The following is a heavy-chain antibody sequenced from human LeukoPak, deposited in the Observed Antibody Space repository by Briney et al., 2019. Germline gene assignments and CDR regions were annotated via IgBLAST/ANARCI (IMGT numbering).Heavy chain of an antibody. D-gene: IGHD2-21*02. J-gene: IGHJ4*02. CDR2: ISGSGGST. V-gene: IGHV3-23*01. Sequence: TGGSLRLSCAASGFTFSSYAMSWVRQAPGKGLEWVSAISGSGGSTYYADSVKGRFTISRDNSKNTLYLQMNSLRAEDTAVYYCAKGYCGGDCYSWGYFDYWGQGTLVTVSS. CDR3: AKGYCGGDCYSWGYFDY. CDR1: GFTFSSYA.